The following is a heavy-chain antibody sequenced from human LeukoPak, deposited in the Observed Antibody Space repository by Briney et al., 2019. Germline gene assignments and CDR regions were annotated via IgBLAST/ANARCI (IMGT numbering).Heavy chain of an antibody. CDR3: AKTSTGHGYNDAFDI. Sequence: PGGSLRLSCAASAFTFSSYGMGWVRQAPGKGLDWVSSISGSGGSTYYADSVKGRFTISRDNSKNTLYLQMNSLRAEDTAVYYCAKTSTGHGYNDAFDIWGQGTMVTVSS. CDR2: ISGSGGST. D-gene: IGHD5-24*01. J-gene: IGHJ3*02. CDR1: AFTFSSYG. V-gene: IGHV3-23*01.